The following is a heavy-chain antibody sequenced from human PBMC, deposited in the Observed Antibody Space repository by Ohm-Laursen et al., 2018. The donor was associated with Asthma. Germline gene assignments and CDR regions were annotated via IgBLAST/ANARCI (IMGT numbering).Heavy chain of an antibody. J-gene: IGHJ4*02. V-gene: IGHV3-21*01. CDR3: ARDWGRCDGSGYSDFDY. Sequence: GSLRLSCSASGYTFSRYSIHWVRQAPGKGLEWVSSISSSSYIYYADSVKGRFTSSRDDAKNTLYLQMDSLRPEDTAVYYCARDWGRCDGSGYSDFDYWGQGTLVTVSS. CDR2: ISSSSYI. CDR1: GYTFSRYS. D-gene: IGHD3-22*01.